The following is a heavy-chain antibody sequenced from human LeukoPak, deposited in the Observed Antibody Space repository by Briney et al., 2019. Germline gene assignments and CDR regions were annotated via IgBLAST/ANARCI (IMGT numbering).Heavy chain of an antibody. Sequence: PGGSLRLSCAASGFSFRDFWMTWVRQAPGKGREWVAYINQGGSVKYYVDSVKGRFTISRDDAKSSLYVQMNSLRDEDTAVYYCARFGYSGWNLEYWGQGTLVTVSS. CDR1: GFSFRDFW. CDR3: ARFGYSGWNLEY. V-gene: IGHV3-7*01. J-gene: IGHJ4*02. CDR2: INQGGSVK. D-gene: IGHD5-12*01.